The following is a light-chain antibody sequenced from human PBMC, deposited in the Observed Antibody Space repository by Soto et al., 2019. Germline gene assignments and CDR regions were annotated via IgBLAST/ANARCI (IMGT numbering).Light chain of an antibody. J-gene: IGKJ1*01. V-gene: IGKV3-20*01. CDR2: GAS. CDR3: QQYGSSPT. CDR1: QAVNTR. Sequence: EIVLTKSPATLSSFPGDRVTLSCRACQAVNTRLAWYQHKPGQAPRLLIYGASSRATGIPDRFSGSGSGTDFTLTISRLEPEDFAVYYCQQYGSSPTYGQGTK.